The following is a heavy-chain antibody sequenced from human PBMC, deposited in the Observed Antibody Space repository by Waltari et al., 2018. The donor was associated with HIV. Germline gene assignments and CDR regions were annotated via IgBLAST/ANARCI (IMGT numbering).Heavy chain of an antibody. Sequence: EVQLVESGGGLVQPGGSLRLSCAASGFTFSSYWMHWVRQAPGKGRVWVSRNKSDGTITTYADSVKGRFTISRDNAKNTLFLQMNSLRAEDTAIYYCARDLVVLRYFDWLSTYFDYWGQGTLVTVSS. CDR2: NKSDGTIT. V-gene: IGHV3-74*01. CDR1: GFTFSSYW. CDR3: ARDLVVLRYFDWLSTYFDY. J-gene: IGHJ4*02. D-gene: IGHD3-9*01.